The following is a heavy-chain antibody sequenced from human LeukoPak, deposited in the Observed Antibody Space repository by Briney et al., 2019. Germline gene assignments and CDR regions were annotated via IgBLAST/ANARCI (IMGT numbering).Heavy chain of an antibody. CDR3: ARREIDGYNFFDY. D-gene: IGHD5-24*01. V-gene: IGHV5-51*01. J-gene: IGHJ4*02. CDR2: IYPGDSDT. CDR1: GYSFTSYW. Sequence: NHGESLKISCKGSGYSFTSYWIGWVRQMPGKGLEWMGIIYPGDSDTRYSPSFQGQVTISADKSISTAYLQWSSLKASDTAMYYCARREIDGYNFFDYWGQGTLVTVSS.